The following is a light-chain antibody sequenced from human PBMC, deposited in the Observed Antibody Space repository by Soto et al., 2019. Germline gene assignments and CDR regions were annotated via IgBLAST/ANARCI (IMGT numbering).Light chain of an antibody. CDR2: AAS. CDR1: QSISSY. CDR3: QQSHSTPLT. J-gene: IGKJ4*01. V-gene: IGKV1-39*01. Sequence: DIQMTQSPSSLSASVGDRVTITCRASQSISSYLNWYQQKPGKAPKLLIYAASSLQGGVPSRFSGSGSGTDFTLTISSLQPEDFATYYCQQSHSTPLTFGGGTKVDIK.